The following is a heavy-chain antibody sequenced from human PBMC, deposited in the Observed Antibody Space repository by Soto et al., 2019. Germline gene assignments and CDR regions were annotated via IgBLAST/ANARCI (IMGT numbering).Heavy chain of an antibody. CDR3: ATLYCSSTSCYYYYYGMDV. Sequence: GGSLRLSCAASGFTFSSYSMNWVRQAPGKGLEWVSSISSSSSTIYYADSVKGRFTISRDNAKNSLYLQMNSLRDEDTAVYYCATLYCSSTSCYYYYYGMDVWGQGTTVTVSS. D-gene: IGHD2-2*01. CDR1: GFTFSSYS. V-gene: IGHV3-48*02. CDR2: ISSSSSTI. J-gene: IGHJ6*02.